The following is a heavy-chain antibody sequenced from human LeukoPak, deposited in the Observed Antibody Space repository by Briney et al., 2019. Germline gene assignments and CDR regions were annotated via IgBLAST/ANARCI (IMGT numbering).Heavy chain of an antibody. CDR1: GYTFTGYY. V-gene: IGHV1-2*02. CDR3: ARGFFGAAMGSFDY. J-gene: IGHJ4*02. D-gene: IGHD5-18*01. Sequence: GASVKVSCKASGYTFTGYYMHWVRQAPGQGLEWMGWINPNSGGTNYAQKFQGRVTMTTDTSTSTAYMELRSLRSDDTAVYYCARGFFGAAMGSFDYWGQGTLVTVSS. CDR2: INPNSGGT.